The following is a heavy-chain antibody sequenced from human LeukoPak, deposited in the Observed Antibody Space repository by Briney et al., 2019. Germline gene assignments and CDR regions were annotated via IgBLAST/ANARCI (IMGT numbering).Heavy chain of an antibody. D-gene: IGHD2-2*01. Sequence: PSETLSLTSTVSGGSISSHYWSWIRPPPGKGLEWIGYIYYSVSTNYNPSLKSRVTISVDTSKNQFSLKLSSATAADTAVYYCARVVRSVVVVPAAIWWFDPWGQGTLVTVSS. CDR3: ARVVRSVVVVPAAIWWFDP. V-gene: IGHV4-59*11. J-gene: IGHJ5*02. CDR1: GGSISSHY. CDR2: IYYSVST.